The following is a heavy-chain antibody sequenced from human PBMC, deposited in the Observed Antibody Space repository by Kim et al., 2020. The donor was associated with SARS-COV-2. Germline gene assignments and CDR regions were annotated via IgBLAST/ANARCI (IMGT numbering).Heavy chain of an antibody. Sequence: SETLSLTCTVSGGSISSSSYYWGWIRQPPGKGLEWIGSIYYSGSTYYNPPLKSRVTISVDTSKNQFSLKLSSVTAADTAVYYCARLSGLRYFDWLLTENFDYWGQGTLVTVSS. J-gene: IGHJ4*02. D-gene: IGHD3-9*01. CDR2: IYYSGST. CDR1: GGSISSSSYY. V-gene: IGHV4-39*01. CDR3: ARLSGLRYFDWLLTENFDY.